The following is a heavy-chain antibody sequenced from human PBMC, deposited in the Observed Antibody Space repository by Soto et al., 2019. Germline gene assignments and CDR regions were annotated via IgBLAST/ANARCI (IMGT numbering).Heavy chain of an antibody. CDR3: AKSSSGWYLFDY. J-gene: IGHJ4*02. CDR1: GFTFSSYA. CDR2: ISGSGGST. V-gene: IGHV3-23*01. D-gene: IGHD6-19*01. Sequence: EVQLLESGGGLVQPGGSLRLSCAASGFTFSSYAMSWVRQAPGKGLEWVSAISGSGGSTYYADPVKGRFTISRDSSENTLHLHMNSLRAEDTAVYYCAKSSSGWYLFDYWGQGTLVTVSS.